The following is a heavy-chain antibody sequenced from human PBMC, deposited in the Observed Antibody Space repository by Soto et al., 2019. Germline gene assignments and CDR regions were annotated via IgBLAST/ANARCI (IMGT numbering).Heavy chain of an antibody. V-gene: IGHV3-23*01. CDR2: ISGSDGKT. Sequence: GGSLSLSCAASRFTSAYHGMNWVRQAPGKGLEWVSTISGSDGKTFYAYSVKGRFSISRDTSQSTLYLQMNSLRADDTAMYYCARWSYLDYWGQGTRVTVSS. J-gene: IGHJ4*02. CDR3: ARWSYLDY. CDR1: RFTSAYHG. D-gene: IGHD3-3*01.